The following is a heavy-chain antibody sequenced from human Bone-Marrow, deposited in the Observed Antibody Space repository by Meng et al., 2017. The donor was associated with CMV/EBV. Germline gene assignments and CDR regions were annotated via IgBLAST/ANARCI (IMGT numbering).Heavy chain of an antibody. CDR2: ISGYGGTI. D-gene: IGHD6-13*01. V-gene: IGHV3-48*03. CDR3: ARVFIPASGVGEWFDP. CDR1: GFTFSRYE. Sequence: GGSLRLSCAASGFTFSRYEMNWVRQAPGKGLEWVSYISGYGGTIYYADSVKGRFTISRDNANNSLYLQMNGLSAEDTAVYYCARVFIPASGVGEWFDPWGQGTLVTVSS. J-gene: IGHJ5*02.